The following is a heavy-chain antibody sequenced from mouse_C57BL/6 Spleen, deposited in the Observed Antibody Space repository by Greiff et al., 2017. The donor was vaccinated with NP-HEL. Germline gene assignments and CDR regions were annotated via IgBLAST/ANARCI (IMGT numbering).Heavy chain of an antibody. V-gene: IGHV1-64*01. CDR3: ARVDYDRYWYFDV. Sequence: QVQLQQPGAELVKPGASVKLSCKASGYTFTSYWMHWVKQRPGQGLEWIGMIHPNSGSTNYNEKFKSKATLTVDKSSSTAYMQLSSLTSEDSAVYYCARVDYDRYWYFDVWGKGTTVTVSS. CDR1: GYTFTSYW. CDR2: IHPNSGST. J-gene: IGHJ1*03. D-gene: IGHD2-4*01.